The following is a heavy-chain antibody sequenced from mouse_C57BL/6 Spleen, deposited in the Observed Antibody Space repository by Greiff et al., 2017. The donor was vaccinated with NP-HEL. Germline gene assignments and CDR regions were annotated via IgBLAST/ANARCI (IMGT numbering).Heavy chain of an antibody. CDR3: AREAGVWDPFDY. D-gene: IGHD4-1*01. CDR2: ISYDGSN. CDR1: GYSITSGYY. Sequence: EVKLQESGPGLVKPSQSLSLTCSVTGYSITSGYYWNWIRQFPGNKLEWMGYISYDGSNNYNPSLKNRISITRDTSKNQFFLKLNSVTTEDTATYYCAREAGVWDPFDYWGQGTTLTVSS. J-gene: IGHJ2*01. V-gene: IGHV3-6*01.